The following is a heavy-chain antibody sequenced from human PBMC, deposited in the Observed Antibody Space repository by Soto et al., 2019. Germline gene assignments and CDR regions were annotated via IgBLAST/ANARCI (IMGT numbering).Heavy chain of an antibody. CDR2: ISYSGST. V-gene: IGHV4-59*11. D-gene: IGHD6-25*01. J-gene: IGHJ4*02. CDR3: ARIGGYHGPLDY. CDR1: GGSMSSHY. Sequence: SETLSLTCTVSGGSMSSHYWTWLRQPPGKGLEWIGYISYSGSTYYNPSLKSRVTISADTSRNQFSLKLSSVIAADTAVYYCARIGGYHGPLDYWGQGTPVTVSS.